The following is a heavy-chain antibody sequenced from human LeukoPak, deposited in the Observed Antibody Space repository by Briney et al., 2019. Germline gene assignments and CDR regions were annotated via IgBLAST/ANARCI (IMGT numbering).Heavy chain of an antibody. Sequence: SETLSLTCAVSGDSVSSSNWWSWVRQPPGKGLEWIGEIYHSGSTNYNPSLKSRVTISVDKSKNQFSLKLSSVTAADTAVYYCARDSSGSGRVDYWGQGTLVTVSS. J-gene: IGHJ4*02. D-gene: IGHD3-10*01. CDR2: IYHSGST. CDR1: GDSVSSSNW. CDR3: ARDSSGSGRVDY. V-gene: IGHV4-4*02.